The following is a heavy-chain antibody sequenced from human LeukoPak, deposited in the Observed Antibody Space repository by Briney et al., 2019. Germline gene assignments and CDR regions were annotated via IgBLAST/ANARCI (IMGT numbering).Heavy chain of an antibody. V-gene: IGHV1-46*01. D-gene: IGHD3-22*01. CDR3: ARPLYYYDSSGYYRY. CDR1: AYTFTNYG. J-gene: IGHJ4*02. CDR2: INPSGGST. Sequence: ASVKVSCKASAYTFTNYGISWVRQAPGQGLEWMGIINPSGGSTSYAQKFQGRVTMTRDTSTSTVYMELSSLRSEDTAVYYCARPLYYYDSSGYYRYWGQGTLVTVSS.